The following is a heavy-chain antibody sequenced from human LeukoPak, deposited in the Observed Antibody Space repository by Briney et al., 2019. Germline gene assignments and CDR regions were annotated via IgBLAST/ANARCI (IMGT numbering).Heavy chain of an antibody. CDR2: INPNSGGT. Sequence: ASVKVSCQASGYTFTGYYMHWVRPAPGQRLEWMGWINPNSGGTNYAQKFQGRVTMTRDTSISTAYMELSRLRSDDTAVYYCATGFTAAFDIWGQGTMVTVSS. CDR3: ATGFTAAFDI. D-gene: IGHD2-21*02. CDR1: GYTFTGYY. V-gene: IGHV1-2*02. J-gene: IGHJ3*02.